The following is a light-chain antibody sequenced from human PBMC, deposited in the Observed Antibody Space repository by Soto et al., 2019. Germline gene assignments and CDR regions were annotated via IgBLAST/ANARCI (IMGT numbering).Light chain of an antibody. CDR3: QQYNNSWT. CDR2: GAS. CDR1: QSVSNN. V-gene: IGKV3-15*01. Sequence: EIVMTQSPATLSVSPGERATLSCRASQSVSNNLAWYQKKPGQAPRLLIYGASTRATGIPARFSGSGSGTEFTLTISSLQSEDFACYYCQQYNNSWTFGQGTRVDIK. J-gene: IGKJ1*01.